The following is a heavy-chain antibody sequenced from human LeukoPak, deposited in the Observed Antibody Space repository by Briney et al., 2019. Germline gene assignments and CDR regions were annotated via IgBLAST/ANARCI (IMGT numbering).Heavy chain of an antibody. CDR2: IYNSEST. J-gene: IGHJ6*03. Sequence: PSQTLSLTCTVSGGSISSGDYYWSWIRQPPGKGLEWVGYIYNSESTYYNPSLKSRITISVDTFKNQFSLKLSSVTAADTAVYYCARGQGDIVVVPGYYYMDVWGKGTTVTVSS. CDR1: GGSISSGDYY. V-gene: IGHV4-30-4*08. D-gene: IGHD2-2*01. CDR3: ARGQGDIVVVPGYYYMDV.